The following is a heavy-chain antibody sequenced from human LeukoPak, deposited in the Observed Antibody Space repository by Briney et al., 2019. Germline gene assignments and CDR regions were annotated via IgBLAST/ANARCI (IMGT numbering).Heavy chain of an antibody. CDR1: GFTFSNAW. Sequence: GGSLRLSCAASGFTFSNAWMSWVRQAPGKGLEWVGRIKNKTDGGTTDYAPPVKGRFTISRYDSKNTLYLQMNSLKTEDTAVYYCTTGFIARVFDYYDSSGYYYRWFDPWGQGTLVTVSS. D-gene: IGHD3-22*01. CDR2: IKNKTDGGTT. V-gene: IGHV3-15*01. J-gene: IGHJ5*02. CDR3: TTGFIARVFDYYDSSGYYYRWFDP.